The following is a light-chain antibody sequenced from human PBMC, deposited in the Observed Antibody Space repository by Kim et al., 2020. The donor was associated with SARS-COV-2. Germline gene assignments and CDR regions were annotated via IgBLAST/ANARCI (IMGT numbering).Light chain of an antibody. V-gene: IGKV1-39*01. Sequence: SASVGDRVTITCRASQSISSYLNWYQQKPGKAPKLLIYAASSLQSGVRSRFSGSGSGTDFTLTISSLQPEDFATYYCQQSYSTLRTFGQGTKLEI. CDR2: AAS. CDR3: QQSYSTLRT. CDR1: QSISSY. J-gene: IGKJ2*01.